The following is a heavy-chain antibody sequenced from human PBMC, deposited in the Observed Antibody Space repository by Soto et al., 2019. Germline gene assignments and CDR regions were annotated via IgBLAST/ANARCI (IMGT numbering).Heavy chain of an antibody. Sequence: ASVQVSCKASGYTFTSYGISWVRQAPGQGLEWMGWISAYNGKTNYAQKLQGTVTMTTETSTSTGYMELRSLRSDDRAWYYCASERAVDIVATYPVWDYYYYGIDVWGQGTTVTVSS. CDR2: ISAYNGKT. V-gene: IGHV1-18*01. CDR1: GYTFTSYG. D-gene: IGHD5-12*01. J-gene: IGHJ6*02. CDR3: ASERAVDIVATYPVWDYYYYGIDV.